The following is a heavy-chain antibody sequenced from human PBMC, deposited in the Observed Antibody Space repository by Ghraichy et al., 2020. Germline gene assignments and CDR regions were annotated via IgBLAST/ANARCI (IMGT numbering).Heavy chain of an antibody. CDR1: GFTFNRYA. J-gene: IGHJ6*02. Sequence: GGSLRLSCAASGFTFNRYAMNWVRQAPGKGLEWVSGISGSGDNTYYGDSVKGRFTISRDNSKDTLYLQMNSLRAEDTAVYYCAKDPVLRYFYYGMDVWGQGTTVTVSS. CDR2: ISGSGDNT. V-gene: IGHV3-23*01. D-gene: IGHD3-10*01. CDR3: AKDPVLRYFYYGMDV.